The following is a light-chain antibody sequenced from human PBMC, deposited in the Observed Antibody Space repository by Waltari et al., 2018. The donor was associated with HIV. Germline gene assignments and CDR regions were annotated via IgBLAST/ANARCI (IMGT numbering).Light chain of an antibody. CDR1: PSVSSSY. CDR2: GAS. V-gene: IGKV3-20*01. J-gene: IGKJ1*01. Sequence: EIVLTQSPGTLSLSPGERATLSCRASPSVSSSYLAWYQQKPGQAPRLLIYGASSRATGIPDRFSGSGSGTDFTLTISRLEPEDCAVYYCQQYGSSPWAFGQGTKVEIK. CDR3: QQYGSSPWA.